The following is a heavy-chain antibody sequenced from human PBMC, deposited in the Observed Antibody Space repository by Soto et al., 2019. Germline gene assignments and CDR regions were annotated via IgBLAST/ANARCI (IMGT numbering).Heavy chain of an antibody. J-gene: IGHJ4*02. Sequence: QVQLQESGPGLVKPSETLSLTCTVSGGSISSYYWSWIRHPPGKGLEWIGYIYYSGSTNYNPSPKSPVTTSVDTSKNPVYLKLSPVTAADTAVYYCAGYLGLRPPFDYWGQGTLVTVSS. D-gene: IGHD3-16*01. V-gene: IGHV4-59*01. CDR3: AGYLGLRPPFDY. CDR2: IYYSGST. CDR1: GGSISSYY.